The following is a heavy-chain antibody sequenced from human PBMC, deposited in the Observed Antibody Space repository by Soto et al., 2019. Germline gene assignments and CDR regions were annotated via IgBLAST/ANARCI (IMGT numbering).Heavy chain of an antibody. Sequence: QVQLVQSGAEVKKPGSSVKVSCKASGGTFSSNAISWVRKAPGPGLEWMGGIIPIYASPNYAQNFQCRVTVTADKATSTAYLELSRLKFADSAIYYCAVTVTGSRSPLAHWGRGTLVIVSS. V-gene: IGHV1-69*06. D-gene: IGHD3-9*01. CDR1: GGTFSSNA. J-gene: IGHJ4*02. CDR3: AVTVTGSRSPLAH. CDR2: IIPIYASP.